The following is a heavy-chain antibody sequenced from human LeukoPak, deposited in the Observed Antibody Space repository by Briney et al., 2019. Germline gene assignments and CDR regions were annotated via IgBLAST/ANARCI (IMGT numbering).Heavy chain of an antibody. D-gene: IGHD3-10*01. V-gene: IGHV4-4*07. CDR2: IYTSGST. Sequence: SETLSLTGTGSGGSISSYYWSWIRQPAGKGLEWIGRIYTSGSTNYNPSLKSRVTMSVDTSKNQFSLKLSSVTAADTAVYYCASWTTYYGSGSYSAFDIWGQGTMVTVSS. CDR1: GGSISSYY. J-gene: IGHJ3*02. CDR3: ASWTTYYGSGSYSAFDI.